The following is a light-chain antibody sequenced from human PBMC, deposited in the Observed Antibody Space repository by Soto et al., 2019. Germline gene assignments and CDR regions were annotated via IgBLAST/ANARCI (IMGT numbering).Light chain of an antibody. CDR2: GVS. CDR3: QQYGTPPRT. J-gene: IGKJ1*01. CDR1: HKVRYNY. Sequence: IALTQSPGTLSLSPGDGATLSCRASHKVRYNYLAWYQQKPGKAPRLLIYGVSTRATGIPYRFSGSGSGADFTLTISRLQPEDFAVYYCQQYGTPPRTFGQGTKVDI. V-gene: IGKV3-20*01.